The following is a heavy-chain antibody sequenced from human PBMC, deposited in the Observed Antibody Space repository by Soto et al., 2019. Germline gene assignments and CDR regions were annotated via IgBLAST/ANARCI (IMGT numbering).Heavy chain of an antibody. CDR2: INHSGST. Sequence: KPSETLSLTCAVYGGSFSGYYWSWIRQPPGKGLEWIGEINHSGSTNYNPSLKSRVTISVDTSKNQFSLKLSSVTAADTAVYYCARVIYSDYDFWSGYFYYYGMDVWGQGTTVTVSS. CDR3: ARVIYSDYDFWSGYFYYYGMDV. CDR1: GGSFSGYY. J-gene: IGHJ6*02. D-gene: IGHD3-3*01. V-gene: IGHV4-34*01.